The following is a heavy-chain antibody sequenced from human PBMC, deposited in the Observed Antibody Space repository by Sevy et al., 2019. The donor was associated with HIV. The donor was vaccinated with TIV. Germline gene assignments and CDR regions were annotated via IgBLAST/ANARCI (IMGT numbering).Heavy chain of an antibody. J-gene: IGHJ4*02. CDR3: TTEGLYCSGGSCYYQGFDY. D-gene: IGHD2-15*01. V-gene: IGHV3-15*01. CDR1: GFTLSNAW. Sequence: GGSLRLSCAASGFTLSNAWMSWVRQAPGKGLEWVGRIKSNTDGGTTDYADYAAPVKGRFTISTNDSQNTLYLQMNSPKTEDTAVYYCTTEGLYCSGGSCYYQGFDYWGQGTLVTVSS. CDR2: IKSNTDGGTTDYA.